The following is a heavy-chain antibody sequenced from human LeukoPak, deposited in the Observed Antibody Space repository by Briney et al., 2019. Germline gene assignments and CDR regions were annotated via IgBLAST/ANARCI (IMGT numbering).Heavy chain of an antibody. CDR1: GFTFSSYA. V-gene: IGHV3-30*04. CDR2: ISYDGSNK. Sequence: QSGGSLRLSCAASGFTFSSYAMHWVRQAPGKGLEWVAVISYDGSNKYYADSVKGRFTISRDNSKNTLYLQMNSLRAEDTAVYYCAISSSGWLGYWGQGTLVTVSS. CDR3: AISSSGWLGY. J-gene: IGHJ4*02. D-gene: IGHD6-19*01.